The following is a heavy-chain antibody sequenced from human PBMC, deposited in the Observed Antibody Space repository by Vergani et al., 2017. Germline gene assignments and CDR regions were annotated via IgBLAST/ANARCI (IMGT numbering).Heavy chain of an antibody. CDR1: GFTFSSYA. CDR2: ISGSGGST. Sequence: EVQLVESGGGVVRPGGSLRLSCAASGFTFSSYAMSWVHQAPGKGLEWVSAISGSGGSTYYADSVKGRFTISRDNSKNTLYLQMNSLRAEDTAVYYCARDRGVAGATSYWFDPWGQGTLVTVSS. V-gene: IGHV3-23*04. D-gene: IGHD1-26*01. CDR3: ARDRGVAGATSYWFDP. J-gene: IGHJ5*02.